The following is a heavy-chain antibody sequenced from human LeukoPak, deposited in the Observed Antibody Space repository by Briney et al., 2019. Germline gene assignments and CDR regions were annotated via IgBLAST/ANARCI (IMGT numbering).Heavy chain of an antibody. D-gene: IGHD4-23*01. CDR3: ARSSKLTVAFDY. J-gene: IGHJ4*02. V-gene: IGHV4-59*12. CDR2: IYYSGST. Sequence: PSETLSLTCTVSGASISSYYWSWIRQPPGKGLEWIGYIYYSGSTDYNPSLKSRVTISVDTSKNQFSLKLSSVTAADTAVYYCARSSKLTVAFDYWGQGTLVTVSS. CDR1: GASISSYY.